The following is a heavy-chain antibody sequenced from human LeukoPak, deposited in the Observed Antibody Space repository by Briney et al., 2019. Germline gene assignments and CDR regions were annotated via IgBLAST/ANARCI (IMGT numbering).Heavy chain of an antibody. Sequence: NTSETLSLTCTVSGGSVSSNIYYWNWIRQPPGKGLEWIGYIYYSGSTNYNPSLKSRVTISVDTSKNQFSLKLTSLTAADTAAYYCAREDSSGYLGYWGQGTLVTVSS. CDR1: GGSVSSNIYY. CDR2: IYYSGST. CDR3: AREDSSGYLGY. V-gene: IGHV4-61*01. J-gene: IGHJ4*02. D-gene: IGHD3-22*01.